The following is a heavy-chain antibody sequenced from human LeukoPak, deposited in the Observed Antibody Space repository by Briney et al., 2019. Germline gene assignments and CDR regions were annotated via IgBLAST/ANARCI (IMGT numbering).Heavy chain of an antibody. CDR2: INHRGST. Sequence: SETLSLTCAVYGGSFSGYYWSWIRQPPGKGLEWIGEINHRGSTNYNPSLKSRVTISVDTSKNQFSLKLSSVTAADTAVYYCARSGVYYYDSSGYYRAPFTFDYWGQGTLVTVSS. CDR1: GGSFSGYY. D-gene: IGHD3-22*01. CDR3: ARSGVYYYDSSGYYRAPFTFDY. V-gene: IGHV4-34*01. J-gene: IGHJ4*02.